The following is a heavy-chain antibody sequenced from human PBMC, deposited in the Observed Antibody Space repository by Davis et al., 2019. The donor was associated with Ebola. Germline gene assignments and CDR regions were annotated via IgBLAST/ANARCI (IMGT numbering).Heavy chain of an antibody. CDR1: GYTFTSYD. CDR3: ARRRWSSSGCIFS. J-gene: IGHJ3*01. V-gene: IGHV1-8*01. Sequence: AASVKVSCKASGYTFTSYDMNWVRQAPGQGLEWMGWMNPNSGNTGYARKFQDRVTMTRDTSMNTAYMELSSLRSEDTAVYYCARRRWSSSGCIFSWGQGTMVTVSS. CDR2: MNPNSGNT. D-gene: IGHD3-22*01.